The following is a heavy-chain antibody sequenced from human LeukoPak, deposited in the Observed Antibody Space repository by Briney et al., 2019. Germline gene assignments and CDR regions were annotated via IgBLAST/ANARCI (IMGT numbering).Heavy chain of an antibody. V-gene: IGHV1-46*01. J-gene: IGHJ4*02. D-gene: IGHD3-10*01. CDR3: ARDPSYYYGSGSYSPHGDY. CDR2: INPSGGST. Sequence: ASVKVSCKASGYTFTSYYMHWVRQAPGQGLEWMGIINPSGGSTSYAQKFQGRVTMTRDTSTSTVYMELSSLRSEDTAVYCCARDPSYYYGSGSYSPHGDYWGQGTLVTVSS. CDR1: GYTFTSYY.